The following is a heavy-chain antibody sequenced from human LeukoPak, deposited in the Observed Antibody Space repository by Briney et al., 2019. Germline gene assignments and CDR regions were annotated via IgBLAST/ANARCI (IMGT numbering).Heavy chain of an antibody. CDR2: INWNGGST. CDR3: AKPAVSGWYGFDY. CDR1: GFTFDDYG. D-gene: IGHD6-19*01. V-gene: IGHV3-20*04. Sequence: RSGGSLRLSCAASGFTFDDYGMSWVRQAPGKGLEWVSGINWNGGSTGYADSVKGRFTISRDNAKNTLYLQMNSLRAEDTAVYYCAKPAVSGWYGFDYWGQGTLVTVSS. J-gene: IGHJ4*02.